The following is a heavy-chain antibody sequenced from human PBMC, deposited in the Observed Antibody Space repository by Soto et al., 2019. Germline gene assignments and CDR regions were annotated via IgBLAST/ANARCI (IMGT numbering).Heavy chain of an antibody. Sequence: SETLSLTCTVSGGSSSSGSYYWGGIRXPPGKGLEWIGSIYYSGSTYYNPSLKSRVTISVDTSKNQFSLKLSSVTAADTAVYYCARIRFLEWLLPLPFDYWGQGTLVTVSS. D-gene: IGHD3-3*01. CDR3: ARIRFLEWLLPLPFDY. CDR2: IYYSGST. V-gene: IGHV4-39*01. J-gene: IGHJ4*02. CDR1: GGSSSSGSYY.